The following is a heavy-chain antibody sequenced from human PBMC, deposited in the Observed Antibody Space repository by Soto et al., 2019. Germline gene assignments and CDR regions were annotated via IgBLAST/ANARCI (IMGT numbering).Heavy chain of an antibody. D-gene: IGHD1-26*01. Sequence: EVQLLESGGGLVQPGGSLRLSCAASGFTFSSYAMRWVRQAPVKGLEWVSAISGSGGSTYYADSVKGRFTISRDNSKNTLYLQMNSQSAEDTAGYYCARRGSGSCHDYWGQGTLVTVSS. CDR2: ISGSGGST. V-gene: IGHV3-23*01. J-gene: IGHJ4*02. CDR1: GFTFSSYA. CDR3: ARRGSGSCHDY.